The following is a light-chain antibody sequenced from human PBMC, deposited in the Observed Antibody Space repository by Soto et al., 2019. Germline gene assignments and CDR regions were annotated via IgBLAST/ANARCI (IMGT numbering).Light chain of an antibody. CDR1: QSVSRSF. J-gene: IGKJ1*01. Sequence: EIVLTQSPGTLSLSPGERATLSCRASQSVSRSFLAWYQQKPGQAPGLLIYGASSRATGIPDRFSGTGSGTDFSLTISGLEPEDFAVYFCQQYGTSPWTFGQGTKVEIK. CDR2: GAS. V-gene: IGKV3-20*01. CDR3: QQYGTSPWT.